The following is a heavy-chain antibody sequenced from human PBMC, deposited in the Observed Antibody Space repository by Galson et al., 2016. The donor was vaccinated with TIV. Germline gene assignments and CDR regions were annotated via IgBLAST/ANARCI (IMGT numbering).Heavy chain of an antibody. Sequence: SVKVSCKASGYMFSSHAMHWVRQAPGQRLEWMGWINAGNDNTKHSQNFQGRVTITRDTSATTTYMELRSLRSEDMAVYYCAREAVGAVKYFDNWGQGTLVTVSS. CDR3: AREAVGAVKYFDN. D-gene: IGHD4-23*01. CDR1: GYMFSSHA. CDR2: INAGNDNT. J-gene: IGHJ4*02. V-gene: IGHV1-3*01.